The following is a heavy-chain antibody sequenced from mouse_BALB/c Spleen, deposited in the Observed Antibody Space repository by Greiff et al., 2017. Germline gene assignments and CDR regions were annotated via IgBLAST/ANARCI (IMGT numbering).Heavy chain of an antibody. V-gene: IGHV10-1*02. CDR3: VRQNYGYFDY. J-gene: IGHJ2*01. CDR2: IRSKSNNYAT. Sequence: EADGGLVQPKGSLKLSCAASGFTFNTYAMNWVRQAPGKGLEWVARIRSKSNNYATYYADSVKDRFTISRDDSQSMLYLQMNNLKTEDTAMYYCVRQNYGYFDYWGQGTTLTVSS. CDR1: GFTFNTYA. D-gene: IGHD1-1*01.